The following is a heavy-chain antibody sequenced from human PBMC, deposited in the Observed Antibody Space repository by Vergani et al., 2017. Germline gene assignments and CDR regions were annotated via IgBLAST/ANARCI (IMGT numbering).Heavy chain of an antibody. CDR2: IRYDGSYK. CDR3: AKGKTMVRGVASGFDS. V-gene: IGHV3-30*02. D-gene: IGHD3-10*01. J-gene: IGHJ5*01. Sequence: QVQLVESGGGVVQPGGSLRLSCAASGFTFSSYGMHWVRQAPGKGLEWVAFIRYDGSYKYYGDSVKGRFTISRDNSKNTLYLQMNSLRAEDMAVYYCAKGKTMVRGVASGFDSWGQGNLVTVSS. CDR1: GFTFSSYG.